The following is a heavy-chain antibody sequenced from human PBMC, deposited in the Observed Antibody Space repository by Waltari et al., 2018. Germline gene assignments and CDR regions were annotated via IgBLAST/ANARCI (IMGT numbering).Heavy chain of an antibody. J-gene: IGHJ4*02. CDR3: ALTVTEPFFDY. CDR2: INHSGST. CDR1: GGSFSGYY. Sequence: QVQLQQWGAGLLKPSETLSLTCAVYGGSFSGYYWSWIRQPPGKGLEWIGEINHSGSTNYNPSLKSRVTISVDTSKNQFSLKLSSVTAADTAVYYCALTVTEPFFDYWGQGTLVTVSS. V-gene: IGHV4-34*01. D-gene: IGHD4-4*01.